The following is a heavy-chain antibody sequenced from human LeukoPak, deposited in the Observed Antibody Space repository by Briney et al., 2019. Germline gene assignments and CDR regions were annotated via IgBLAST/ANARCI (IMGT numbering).Heavy chain of an antibody. J-gene: IGHJ4*02. CDR1: GGSFSGYY. CDR2: INHSGST. V-gene: IGHV4-34*01. Sequence: SETLSLTCAVYGGSFSGYYWSWIRQPPGKGLEWIGEINHSGSTNYNPSLKSRVTVSVDTSKNQFSLKLSSVTAADTAVYYCARGRWLRSSFDYWGQGTLVTVSS. D-gene: IGHD5-12*01. CDR3: ARGRWLRSSFDY.